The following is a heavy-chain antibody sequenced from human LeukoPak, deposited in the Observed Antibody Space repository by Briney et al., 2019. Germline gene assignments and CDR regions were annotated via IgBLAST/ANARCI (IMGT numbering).Heavy chain of an antibody. D-gene: IGHD1-7*01. CDR2: TVREIDGGTT. V-gene: IGHV3-15*04. Sequence: GGSLRLSCAASGFTFNYAWMSWVRQVPGKGLECVGQTVREIDGGTTDYATPVKGRFTISRDDSKSTLYLQMNSLKIEDTAVYYCTTDEDWNYARKDVWGQGATVTVSS. J-gene: IGHJ6*02. CDR3: TTDEDWNYARKDV. CDR1: GFTFNYAW.